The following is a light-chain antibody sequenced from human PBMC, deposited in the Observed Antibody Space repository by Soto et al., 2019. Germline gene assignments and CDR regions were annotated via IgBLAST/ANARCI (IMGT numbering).Light chain of an antibody. J-gene: IGKJ3*01. V-gene: IGKV3-20*01. CDR3: QQYGSSPLFT. CDR2: GAS. Sequence: EIVLTQSPGTLSLSPGERATLSCRASQSVSSSYLAWYQQKPGQAPRLLIYGASSRATGIPDRFSGSGSGTDFTLTISRLEPEGFAVYYCQQYGSSPLFTFGPGTKMDIK. CDR1: QSVSSSY.